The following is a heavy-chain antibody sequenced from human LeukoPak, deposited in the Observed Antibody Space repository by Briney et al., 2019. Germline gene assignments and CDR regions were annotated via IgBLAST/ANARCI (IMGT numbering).Heavy chain of an antibody. CDR1: GGSISSYY. Sequence: SETLSLTCTVSGGSISSYYWSWIRQPPGKGLEWIGYIYYSGSTNYNPSLKSRVTISVDTSKNQFSLKLSSVTAADTAVYYCARDPSKGGFFDYWGQGTLVTVSS. V-gene: IGHV4-59*12. J-gene: IGHJ4*02. CDR3: ARDPSKGGFFDY. CDR2: IYYSGST. D-gene: IGHD3-16*01.